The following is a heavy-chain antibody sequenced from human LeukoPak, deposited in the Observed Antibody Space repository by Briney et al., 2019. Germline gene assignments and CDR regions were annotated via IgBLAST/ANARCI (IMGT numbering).Heavy chain of an antibody. V-gene: IGHV4-4*02. CDR3: ARVLFGSGSSLDY. CDR1: GGSISNGNW. D-gene: IGHD3-10*01. CDR2: IYHSGRT. Sequence: SGPLSLTCSVSGGSISNGNWWSWVRQPPGKGLEWIGEIYHSGRTNYNPSLKSRVTISVDKSRNQFSLKLSSVTAADTAVYYCARVLFGSGSSLDYWGQGTLVTVS. J-gene: IGHJ4*02.